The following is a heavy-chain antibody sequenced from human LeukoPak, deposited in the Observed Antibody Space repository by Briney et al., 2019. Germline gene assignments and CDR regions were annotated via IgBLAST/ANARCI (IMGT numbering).Heavy chain of an antibody. D-gene: IGHD6-13*01. CDR1: GGSFSGYY. V-gene: IGHV4-34*01. CDR3: ARGVAAAGGGEFDY. CDR2: INHSGST. J-gene: IGHJ4*02. Sequence: SETLSPTCAVSGGSFSGYYWSWIRQPPGKGLEWIGEINHSGSTNYNPSLKSRVTISVDTSKNQFSLKLSSVTAADTAVYYCARGVAAAGGGEFDYWGQGDPGTVSS.